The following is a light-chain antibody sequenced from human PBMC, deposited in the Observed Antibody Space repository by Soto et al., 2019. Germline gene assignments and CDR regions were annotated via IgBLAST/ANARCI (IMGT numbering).Light chain of an antibody. J-gene: IGKJ1*01. CDR2: WAS. CDR1: QSVLYRANNRSH. V-gene: IGKV4-1*01. CDR3: HQFFITPWT. Sequence: DIVLTQFPESLTVSPGERVTINCDSSQSVLYRANNRSHLAWFQQRPGQPPKLLIFWASFRESGVPARFSGSGSGTHFTLTISSLLAEDVAVYHCHQFFITPWTFGQGTRVEIK.